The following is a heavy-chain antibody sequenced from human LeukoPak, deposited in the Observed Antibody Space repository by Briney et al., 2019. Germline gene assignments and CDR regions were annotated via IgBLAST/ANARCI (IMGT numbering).Heavy chain of an antibody. J-gene: IGHJ6*03. V-gene: IGHV4-39*07. Sequence: SETLSLTCIVSDGSISSNFAYWGWIRQPPGKGLEWIGSISYTGNTDYNPSLKSRVTISVDTSKNQFSLKLSSVTAADTAVYYCAGPSGRYYYYYMDVWGKGTTVTVSS. CDR1: DGSISSNFAY. CDR2: ISYTGNT. CDR3: AGPSGRYYYYYMDV.